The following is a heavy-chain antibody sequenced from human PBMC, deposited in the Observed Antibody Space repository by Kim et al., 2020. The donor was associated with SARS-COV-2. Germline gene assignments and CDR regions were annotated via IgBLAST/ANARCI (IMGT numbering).Heavy chain of an antibody. CDR1: GFTFSTYT. CDR3: ARGRGTYYLDY. CDR2: LGSSSGDSV. V-gene: IGHV3-48*04. Sequence: GGSLRLSCVASGFTFSTYTMIWVRQAPGRGLEWIAHLGSSSGDSVFYADSVKGRFAISRDNAQKSLYLQMNNLGADDTAVYYCARGRGTYYLDYWGPGSL. J-gene: IGHJ4*02.